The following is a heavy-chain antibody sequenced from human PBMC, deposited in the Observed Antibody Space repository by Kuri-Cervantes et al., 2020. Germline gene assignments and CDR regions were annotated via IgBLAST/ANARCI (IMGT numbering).Heavy chain of an antibody. V-gene: IGHV4-61*01. D-gene: IGHD2-15*01. CDR2: ICYSGST. CDR1: GGSVSSGSYY. CDR3: ARGHCSGGSCYDY. J-gene: IGHJ4*02. Sequence: GSLRLSCTVSGGSVSSGSYYWSWIRQPPGKGLEWIGYICYSGSTNDNPSLKSRVTISVDTSKNQFSLKLSSVTAADTAVYYCARGHCSGGSCYDYWGQGTLVTVSS.